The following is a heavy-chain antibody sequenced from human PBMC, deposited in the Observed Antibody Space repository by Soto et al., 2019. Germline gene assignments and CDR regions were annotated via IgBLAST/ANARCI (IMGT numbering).Heavy chain of an antibody. CDR3: AKEHSSSSTTFYSEYYYYYMDV. CDR2: ISGSGGST. J-gene: IGHJ6*03. V-gene: IGHV3-23*01. CDR1: GFTFSSYA. Sequence: GGSLRLSCAASGFTFSSYAMSWVRQAPGKGLEWVSAISGSGGSTYYADSVKGRFTISRDNSKNTLYLQMNSLRAEDTAVYYCAKEHSSSSTTFYSEYYYYYMDVWGKGTTVTVSS. D-gene: IGHD6-6*01.